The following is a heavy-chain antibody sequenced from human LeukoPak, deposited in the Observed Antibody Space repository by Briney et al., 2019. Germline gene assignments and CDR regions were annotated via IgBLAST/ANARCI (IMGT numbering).Heavy chain of an antibody. Sequence: SETLSLTCAVYGGSFSGYYWSWIRQSPGKGLEWIGTISYSGTTYYNPSLKSRVTISVDTSKNQFSLKLSSVTAADTAVYYCARVAHGVAGDWGQGTLVTVSS. J-gene: IGHJ4*02. V-gene: IGHV4-34*01. CDR3: ARVAHGVAGD. D-gene: IGHD6-19*01. CDR1: GGSFSGYY. CDR2: ISYSGTT.